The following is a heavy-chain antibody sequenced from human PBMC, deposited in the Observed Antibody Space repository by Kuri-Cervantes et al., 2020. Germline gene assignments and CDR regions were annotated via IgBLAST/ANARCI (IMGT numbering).Heavy chain of an antibody. V-gene: IGHV3-9*01. Sequence: GGSLRLSCAASGFTFVDYAMLWVRQAPGKGLEWVSGIGWNSGSIGYADTVKGQFTISRANAKNYLYLQMNSLRAEDTALYYCEKDALTYYDILTGPFIGQDWYVMDVWGQWTTVTVSS. CDR3: EKDALTYYDILTGPFIGQDWYVMDV. D-gene: IGHD3-9*01. CDR1: GFTFVDYA. J-gene: IGHJ6*02. CDR2: IGWNSGSI.